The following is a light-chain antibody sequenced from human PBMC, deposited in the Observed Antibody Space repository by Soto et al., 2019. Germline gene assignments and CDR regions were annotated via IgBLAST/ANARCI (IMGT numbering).Light chain of an antibody. V-gene: IGKV3-20*01. J-gene: IGKJ1*01. CDR2: GAS. CDR3: QQYGSSPPWT. Sequence: EIVLTQSPGTLSLSPGERVSLSCKASQSVSASYLAWYQQRPGQAPRLLIYGASSRATGISDRFTGTGSGTDFTLTISRLEPEDFAGYYCQQYGSSPPWTFGQGTKVDIK. CDR1: QSVSASY.